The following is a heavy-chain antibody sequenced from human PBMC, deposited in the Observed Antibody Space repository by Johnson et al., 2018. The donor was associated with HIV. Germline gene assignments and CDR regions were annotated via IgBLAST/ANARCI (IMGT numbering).Heavy chain of an antibody. J-gene: IGHJ3*02. CDR3: ARVGSTWTDAFDI. CDR2: IYSGGST. Sequence: VQLVESGGGLVQPGGSLRLSCAASGFTVSSNYMSWVRQAPGKGLEWVSVIYSGGSTYYADSVQGRFTISRDKSKNTLYLQMNSLRTEDTAVYYCARVGSTWTDAFDIWGQGTMVTVSS. CDR1: GFTVSSNY. V-gene: IGHV3-66*02. D-gene: IGHD6-13*01.